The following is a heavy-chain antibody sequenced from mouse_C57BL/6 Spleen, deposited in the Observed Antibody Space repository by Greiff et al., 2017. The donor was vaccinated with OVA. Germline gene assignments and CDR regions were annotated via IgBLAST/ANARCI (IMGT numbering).Heavy chain of an antibody. CDR3: AREVVEGDYYAMDY. CDR1: GYAFSSSW. D-gene: IGHD1-1*01. Sequence: VQLQQSGPELVKPGASVKISCKASGYAFSSSWMNWVKQRPGKGLEWIGRIYPGDGDTNYNGKFKGKATLTADKSSSTAYMQLSSLTSEDSAVYFCAREVVEGDYYAMDYWGQGPSVTVSS. V-gene: IGHV1-82*01. J-gene: IGHJ4*01. CDR2: IYPGDGDT.